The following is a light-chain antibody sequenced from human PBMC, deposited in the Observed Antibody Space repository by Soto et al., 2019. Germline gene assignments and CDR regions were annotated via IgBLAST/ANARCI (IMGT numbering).Light chain of an antibody. V-gene: IGKV1-9*01. CDR2: SAS. CDR1: QALSNY. Sequence: DIQLTQSPSVLSASVGDTVTITCRASQALSNYLAWYQQKPGKAPGLLIYSASTLQRGVPSRFSGSGSETEFSLTIRALQPEDFATYYCQQLSRYPLTFGGGTKVDIK. CDR3: QQLSRYPLT. J-gene: IGKJ4*01.